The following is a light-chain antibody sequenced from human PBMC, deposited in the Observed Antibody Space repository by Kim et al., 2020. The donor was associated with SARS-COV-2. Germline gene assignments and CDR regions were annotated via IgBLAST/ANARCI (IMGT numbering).Light chain of an antibody. V-gene: IGKV3-20*01. Sequence: SPGERATLSCRASQSVRNNYLAWYQLKPGQAPRLLISGASSRAAGIPDRFSGSGSGTDFTLTISRLVPEDFAVYCCQQYGVSPFTFGPGTKVDIK. J-gene: IGKJ3*01. CDR1: QSVRNNY. CDR2: GAS. CDR3: QQYGVSPFT.